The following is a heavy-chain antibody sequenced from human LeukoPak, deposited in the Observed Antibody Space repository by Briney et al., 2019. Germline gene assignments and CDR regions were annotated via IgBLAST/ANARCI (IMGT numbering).Heavy chain of an antibody. Sequence: PGGSLRLSCAASGFTFSGYEMNWVRQAPGKGLEWVSYISSRGSTIFYVDSVKGRFTISRDNAKNSLYLQMNSLRAEDTAVYYCARTATDTGEFDYWGQGTLVTVSS. V-gene: IGHV3-48*03. CDR1: GFTFSGYE. D-gene: IGHD6-13*01. CDR2: ISSRGSTI. J-gene: IGHJ4*02. CDR3: ARTATDTGEFDY.